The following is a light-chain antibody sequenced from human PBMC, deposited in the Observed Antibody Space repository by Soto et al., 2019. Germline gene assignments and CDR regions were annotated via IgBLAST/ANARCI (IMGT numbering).Light chain of an antibody. Sequence: QSALTQPASLSWSPGQSITISFTGTSSDIGAYDYVYWYQKHPGKAPKLMIYDINKQPSGVPDRFSGSKSGNTASLTVSGLQAEDEADYYCSSFAGSNNFTYVFGTGTKVTVL. V-gene: IGLV2-8*01. J-gene: IGLJ1*01. CDR2: DIN. CDR1: SSDIGAYDY. CDR3: SSFAGSNNFTYV.